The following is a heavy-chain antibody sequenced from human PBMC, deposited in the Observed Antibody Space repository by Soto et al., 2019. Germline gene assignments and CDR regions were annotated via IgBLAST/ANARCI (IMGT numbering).Heavy chain of an antibody. J-gene: IGHJ5*02. CDR3: ARYCSGGSCYSGWFDP. V-gene: IGHV1-18*01. D-gene: IGHD2-15*01. Sequence: ASVKVSCKASGYTFTSYGISWVRQAPGQGLEWMGWISAYNGNTNYAQKLQGRVTMTTDTSTSTAYMELRSLRSDDTAFYYCARYCSGGSCYSGWFDPWGQGTLVTVSS. CDR2: ISAYNGNT. CDR1: GYTFTSYG.